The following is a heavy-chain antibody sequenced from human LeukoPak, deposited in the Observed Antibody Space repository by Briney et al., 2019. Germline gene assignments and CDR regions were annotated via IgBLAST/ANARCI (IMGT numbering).Heavy chain of an antibody. V-gene: IGHV1-2*04. CDR1: GGTFSSYA. CDR2: INPNSGGT. D-gene: IGHD3-22*01. J-gene: IGHJ4*02. Sequence: EASVKVSCKASGGTFSSYAISWVRQAPGQGLEWMGWINPNSGGTHYVQRFQGWVTMTRDTSISTAYMELSRLTSDDTAVYYCARGGPYYDSSRANDLNYWGQGTLVTVSS. CDR3: ARGGPYYDSSRANDLNY.